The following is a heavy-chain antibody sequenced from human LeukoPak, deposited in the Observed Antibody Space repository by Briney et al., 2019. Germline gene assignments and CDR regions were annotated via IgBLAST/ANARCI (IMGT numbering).Heavy chain of an antibody. Sequence: PGGSLRLSCAASGFTFSSYSMNWVRQGRGRGREWVSYISSSSSTIYYADSVKGRFTISRDNAKNSLYLQMNSLRAEDTAVYYCARVGLTYYYDSSGYNWFDPWGQGTLVTVSS. CDR1: GFTFSSYS. V-gene: IGHV3-48*01. CDR2: ISSSSSTI. CDR3: ARVGLTYYYDSSGYNWFDP. D-gene: IGHD3-22*01. J-gene: IGHJ5*02.